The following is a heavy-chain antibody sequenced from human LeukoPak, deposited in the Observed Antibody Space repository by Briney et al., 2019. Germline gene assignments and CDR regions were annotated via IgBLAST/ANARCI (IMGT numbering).Heavy chain of an antibody. D-gene: IGHD3-16*02. CDR2: IYYSGST. Sequence: SQTLSLTCTVSGGSISSGGYCWSWIRQHPGKGLEWIGYIYYSGSTYYNPSLKSRVTISVDTSKNQFSLKLSSVTAADTAVYYCARVPVTRPGAFDIWGQGTMVTVSS. CDR1: GGSISSGGYC. J-gene: IGHJ3*02. CDR3: ARVPVTRPGAFDI. V-gene: IGHV4-31*03.